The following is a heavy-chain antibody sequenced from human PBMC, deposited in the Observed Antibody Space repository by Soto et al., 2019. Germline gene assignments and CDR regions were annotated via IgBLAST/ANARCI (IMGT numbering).Heavy chain of an antibody. CDR1: GFTFTSYS. CDR3: AREVVIAFNY. Sequence: XXSLRLSCAASGFTFTSYSMNWVRQAPGKGLESVDXISSSXSSIYYEDSVXXRLTISRXXAKKKLYMQMNSLTDEDTAVYYCAREVVIAFNYWGQGTLVTVSS. CDR2: ISSSXSSI. J-gene: IGHJ4*02. V-gene: IGHV3-21*01. D-gene: IGHD2-21*01.